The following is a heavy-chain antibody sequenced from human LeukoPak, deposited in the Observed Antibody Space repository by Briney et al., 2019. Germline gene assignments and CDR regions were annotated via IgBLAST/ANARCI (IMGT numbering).Heavy chain of an antibody. V-gene: IGHV3-21*01. CDR3: ARDGTIVVVPAEYFQH. CDR2: ISSSSSYI. CDR1: GFTFSSYS. J-gene: IGHJ1*01. Sequence: GGSLRLSCAASGFTFSSYSMNWVRQAPGKGLEWVSSISSSSSYIYYAGSVKGRFTISRDNAKNSLYLQMNSLRAEDTAVYYCARDGTIVVVPAEYFQHWGQGTLVTVSS. D-gene: IGHD3-22*01.